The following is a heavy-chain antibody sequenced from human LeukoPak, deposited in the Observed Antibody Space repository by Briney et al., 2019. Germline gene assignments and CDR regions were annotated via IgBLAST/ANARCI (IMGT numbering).Heavy chain of an antibody. CDR2: MNPNSGNT. J-gene: IGHJ6*03. Sequence: ASVKVSCKASGYTFNSYDINWVRQATGQGLEWMGWMNPNSGNTGYAQKFQGRVTMTRNTSISTAYMELSRLRSEDTAVYYCARGTRYYYDSSGYYQPYYYYYMDVWGKGTTVTVSS. CDR1: GYTFNSYD. V-gene: IGHV1-8*01. CDR3: ARGTRYYYDSSGYYQPYYYYYMDV. D-gene: IGHD3-22*01.